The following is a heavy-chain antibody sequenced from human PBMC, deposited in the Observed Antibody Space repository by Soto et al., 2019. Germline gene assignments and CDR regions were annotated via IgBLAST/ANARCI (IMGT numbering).Heavy chain of an antibody. D-gene: IGHD3-22*01. V-gene: IGHV3-23*01. CDR3: AKDKRGIVVVITGLVDY. J-gene: IGHJ4*02. Sequence: EVQLLESGGGLVQPGGSLRLSCAASGFTFSRYAMSWVRQAPGKGLEWVSAISGSGGSTYYADSVKGRFTISRDNSKNTLYLQMNSLRAEDTAVYYCAKDKRGIVVVITGLVDYWGQGTLVTVSS. CDR1: GFTFSRYA. CDR2: ISGSGGST.